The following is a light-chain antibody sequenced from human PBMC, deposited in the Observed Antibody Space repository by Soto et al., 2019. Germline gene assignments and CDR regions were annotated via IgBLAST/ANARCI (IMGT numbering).Light chain of an antibody. CDR1: QGIRHY. Sequence: AIQMTQSPSSLSASVGDRVTITCRASQGIRHYLGWYQQKPGKAPKLLIYAASSLQSGVPSRFSGSGSGTDFTLTISSLQPEDFATYYWLQDYHYPLTFGGGTKVEIK. CDR3: LQDYHYPLT. V-gene: IGKV1-6*01. J-gene: IGKJ4*01. CDR2: AAS.